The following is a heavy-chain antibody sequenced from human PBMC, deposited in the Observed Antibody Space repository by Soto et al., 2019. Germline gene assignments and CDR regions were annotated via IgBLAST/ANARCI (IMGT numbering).Heavy chain of an antibody. Sequence: PSETLSLTCTVSGGSISSSSYYWGWIRQPPGKGLEWIGEINHSGSTNYNPSLKSRVTISVDTSKNQFSLKLSSVTAADTAVYYCARGLVVPAAISPLRRFVYYMDVWGKGTTVTVSS. V-gene: IGHV4-39*07. CDR1: GGSISSSSYY. D-gene: IGHD2-2*01. J-gene: IGHJ6*03. CDR3: ARGLVVPAAISPLRRFVYYMDV. CDR2: INHSGST.